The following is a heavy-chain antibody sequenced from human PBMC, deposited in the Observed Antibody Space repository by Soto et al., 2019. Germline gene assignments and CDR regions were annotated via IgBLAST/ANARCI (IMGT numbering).Heavy chain of an antibody. J-gene: IGHJ4*02. V-gene: IGHV4-39*01. Sequence: QLQLQESGPGLVKPSETLSLTCTVSSGSISSSSSYWGWIRQPPGKGLEWIGSIYYSGNTYYNPSPKSRVTISIDSSKTQFSLKLNSVTPADTAVYYCGGQDYGAKGYYFETWGQGTLVTVSS. CDR3: GGQDYGAKGYYFET. CDR2: IYYSGNT. CDR1: SGSISSSSSY. D-gene: IGHD4-17*01.